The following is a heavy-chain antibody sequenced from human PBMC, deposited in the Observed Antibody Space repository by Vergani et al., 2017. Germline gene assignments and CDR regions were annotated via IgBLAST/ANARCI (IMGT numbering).Heavy chain of an antibody. V-gene: IGHV3-66*01. CDR1: GFTVSSNY. D-gene: IGHD6-19*01. CDR2: IYSGGST. J-gene: IGHJ4*02. CDR3: AKDRYSSGWSYFDY. Sequence: EVQLVESGGGLVQPGGSLRLSCAASGFTVSSNYMSWVRQAPGKGLEWVSVIYSGGSTYYADSVKGRFTISRDNSKNTLYLQMNSQRAEDTAVYYCAKDRYSSGWSYFDYWGQGTLVTVSS.